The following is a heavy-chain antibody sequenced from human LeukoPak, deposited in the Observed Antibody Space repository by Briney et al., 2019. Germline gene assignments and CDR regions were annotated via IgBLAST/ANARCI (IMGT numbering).Heavy chain of an antibody. J-gene: IGHJ6*02. Sequence: GGSLRLSCAASGFTFSSYWMNWARQAPGKGLEWVASINHNGNVNYYVDSVKGRFTISRDNAKNSLFLQMSNLRAEDTAVYFCARGGGLDVWGQGATVTVSS. CDR2: INHNGNVN. V-gene: IGHV3-7*03. CDR1: GFTFSSYW. CDR3: ARGGGLDV. D-gene: IGHD3-16*01.